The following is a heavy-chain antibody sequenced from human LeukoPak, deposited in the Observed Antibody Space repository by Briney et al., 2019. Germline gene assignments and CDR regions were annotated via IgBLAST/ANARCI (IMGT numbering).Heavy chain of an antibody. Sequence: GGSLRLSCAASRFTFSSYGMSWVRQAPGKGLEWVSAISGSGGSTYYADSVKGRFTISRDNSKNTLYLQMNSLRAEDTAVYYCATNYYDSSGYLYDYWGQGTLVTVSS. D-gene: IGHD3-22*01. J-gene: IGHJ4*02. CDR2: ISGSGGST. CDR1: RFTFSSYG. V-gene: IGHV3-23*01. CDR3: ATNYYDSSGYLYDY.